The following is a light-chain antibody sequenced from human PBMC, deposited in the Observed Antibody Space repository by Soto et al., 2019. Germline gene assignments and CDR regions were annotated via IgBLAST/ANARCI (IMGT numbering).Light chain of an antibody. J-gene: IGKJ3*01. CDR1: QSVSSN. V-gene: IGKV3-15*01. Sequence: EIVMTQSPATLSVSPGERATLSCRASQSVSSNLAWYQQKPGQAPRLLIYGASTRATGNPARFSGSGSGTEFTLTISSLHSEDFAVYYWQQYNNWPPVFTFGPGTKVDIK. CDR2: GAS. CDR3: QQYNNWPPVFT.